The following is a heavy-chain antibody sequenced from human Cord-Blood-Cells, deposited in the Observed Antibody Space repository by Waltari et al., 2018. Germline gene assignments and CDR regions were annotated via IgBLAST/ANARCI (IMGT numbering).Heavy chain of an antibody. CDR3: ARVRRAFDI. Sequence: EVQLVESGGGLVQPGGSLRLSCAASGFTFSSYWTSWVRQAPGKGLEWVANMKQDGSEKYYVDSVKGRFTISRDNAKNSLYLQMNSLRAEDTAVYYCARVRRAFDIWGQGTMVTVSS. V-gene: IGHV3-7*01. D-gene: IGHD3-10*01. CDR2: MKQDGSEK. CDR1: GFTFSSYW. J-gene: IGHJ3*02.